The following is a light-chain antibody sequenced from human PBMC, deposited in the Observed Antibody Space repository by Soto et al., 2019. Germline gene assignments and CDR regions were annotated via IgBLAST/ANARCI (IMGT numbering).Light chain of an antibody. CDR3: QQRSNLPRLTT. Sequence: EIVLTQSPATLSFYPGERATLSCRASQSVSSCLAWYQQKPGQAPRLLIYAASNRATGIPARFSGSGSGRDFTLTISSPEPEDFALYYCQQRSNLPRLTTLGQVTRLEIK. J-gene: IGKJ5*01. CDR1: QSVSSC. CDR2: AAS. V-gene: IGKV3-11*02.